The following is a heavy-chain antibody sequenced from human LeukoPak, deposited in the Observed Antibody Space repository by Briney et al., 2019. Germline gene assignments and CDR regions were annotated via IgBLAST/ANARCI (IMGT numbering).Heavy chain of an antibody. Sequence: PGGSLRLSCAASGFTFSSYAMHWVRQAPGKGLEWVAVISNDGSNKYYADSVKGRFTISRDNSKNTLYLQMNSLRAEDTAVYYCAKDSVVPAAGGWGQGTLVTVSS. CDR2: ISNDGSNK. J-gene: IGHJ4*02. D-gene: IGHD2-2*01. CDR1: GFTFSSYA. CDR3: AKDSVVPAAGG. V-gene: IGHV3-30-3*01.